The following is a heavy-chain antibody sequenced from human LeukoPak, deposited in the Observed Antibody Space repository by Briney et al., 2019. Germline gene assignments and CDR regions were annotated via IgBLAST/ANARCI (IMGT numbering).Heavy chain of an antibody. J-gene: IGHJ4*02. Sequence: SGPTLVNPTQTLTLTCTFSGFSLSTSGMRVSWIRQPPGKALEWLARIDWDEDKFYSTSLKTRLTISKDTSKNQVVLTMTNMDPVDTATYYCAREGWFIIDYWGQGTLVTVSS. V-gene: IGHV2-70*04. CDR3: AREGWFIIDY. D-gene: IGHD6-19*01. CDR1: GFSLSTSGMR. CDR2: IDWDEDK.